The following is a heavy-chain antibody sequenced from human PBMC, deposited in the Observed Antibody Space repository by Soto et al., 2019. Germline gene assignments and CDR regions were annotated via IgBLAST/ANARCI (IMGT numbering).Heavy chain of an antibody. J-gene: IGHJ4*02. CDR1: GLTFSNAW. V-gene: IGHV3-15*01. CDR3: TTSPRSSSFSDH. Sequence: EVQLVESGGGLVKSGGSLRLSCAASGLTFSNAWMTWVRQAPGKGLEWVGRIKSKTDGGTTDYVAPVKGRFTISRDDSKNTLFLQMNSLKTEDTAVYYCTTSPRSSSFSDHWGQGTLVTVSS. D-gene: IGHD2-2*01. CDR2: IKSKTDGGTT.